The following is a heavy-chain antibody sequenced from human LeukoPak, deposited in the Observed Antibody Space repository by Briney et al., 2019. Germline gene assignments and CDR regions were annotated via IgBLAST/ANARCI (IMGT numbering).Heavy chain of an antibody. J-gene: IGHJ4*02. V-gene: IGHV1-2*02. CDR2: INPNSGGT. CDR1: GYTFTGDY. Sequence: ASVKVSCKASGYTFTGDYMHWVRDAPGQGLGWMGWINPNSGGTNYAQKFQGRVTMTSDTSISTAYMELSRLRSDDTAVYYCARVRGGGYYFDYWGQGTLVTVSS. CDR3: ARVRGGGYYFDY. D-gene: IGHD5-24*01.